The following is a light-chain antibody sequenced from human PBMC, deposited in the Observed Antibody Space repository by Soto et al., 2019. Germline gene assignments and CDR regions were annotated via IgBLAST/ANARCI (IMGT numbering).Light chain of an antibody. V-gene: IGKV1-13*02. CDR1: QGISSA. CDR2: DAS. Sequence: AIQLTQSPSSLSASVGDRVTIACRAGQGISSALAWYQQKQGEPPKLLIYDASSLESGVPSRFSGSGSGTDFTLTITSLQPEDFATYYCQQFNSYPQGTFGQGTKVDIK. J-gene: IGKJ1*01. CDR3: QQFNSYPQGT.